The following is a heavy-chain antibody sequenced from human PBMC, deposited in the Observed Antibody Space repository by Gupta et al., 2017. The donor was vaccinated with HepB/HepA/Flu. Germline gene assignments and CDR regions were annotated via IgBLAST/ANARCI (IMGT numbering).Heavy chain of an antibody. Sequence: QVQLVESGGGVVQPGRSLRLSCAASGFTFRSYGLHWVRQAPGKGLEWVAVIANDGRDKKSADSVKGRFTISRDNSKNTVYLQMNSLRLEDTAVYYCAKDLTVAAAKYYFDYWGRGTLVIVSS. D-gene: IGHD2-15*01. CDR1: GFTFRSYG. CDR2: IANDGRDK. CDR3: AKDLTVAAAKYYFDY. J-gene: IGHJ4*02. V-gene: IGHV3-30*18.